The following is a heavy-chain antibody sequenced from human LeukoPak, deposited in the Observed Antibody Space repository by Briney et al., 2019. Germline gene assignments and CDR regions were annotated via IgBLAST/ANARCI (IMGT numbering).Heavy chain of an antibody. CDR2: IKSRTDGGTT. CDR1: GFTFSNAW. V-gene: IGHV3-15*07. D-gene: IGHD4-23*01. Sequence: GGSLRLSCAASGFTFSNAWMNWVRQAPGKGLEWVGRIKSRTDGGTTDYAAPVKGRFTISRDDSKNTLYLQMNSLKSEDTAVYYCARETTVVENYYYYYGMDVWGQGTTVTVSS. CDR3: ARETTVVENYYYYYGMDV. J-gene: IGHJ6*02.